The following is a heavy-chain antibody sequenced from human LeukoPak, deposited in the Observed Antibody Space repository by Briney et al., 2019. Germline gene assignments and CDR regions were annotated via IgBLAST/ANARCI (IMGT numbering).Heavy chain of an antibody. J-gene: IGHJ4*02. V-gene: IGHV6-1*01. CDR1: GDSVSSNSAA. D-gene: IGHD2-2*01. CDR2: TYYRSKWYN. Sequence: SQTLSLTCAISGDSVSSNSAAWNWIRQSPSRGLEWLGRTYYRSKWYNDYAVSVKSRTTINPDTSKNQFSLQLNSVTPEDTAVYYCAREPLRQTAAMTFDYWGQGTLVTVSS. CDR3: AREPLRQTAAMTFDY.